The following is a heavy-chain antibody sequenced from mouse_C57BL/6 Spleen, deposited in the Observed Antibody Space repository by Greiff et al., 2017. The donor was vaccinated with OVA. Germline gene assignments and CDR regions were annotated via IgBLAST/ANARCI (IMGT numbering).Heavy chain of an antibody. CDR1: GYTFTSYW. Sequence: QVQLQQPGAELVKPGASVKLSCKASGYTFTSYWMQWVKQRPVQGLEWIGELDPSDSYTNYNQKFKGKATLTVDTASSTAYMQRISLTSEDSAVYYCARFPAYQYYMDYWGQGTPLTVAS. V-gene: IGHV1-50*01. D-gene: IGHD2-10*01. CDR2: LDPSDSYT. J-gene: IGHJ2*01. CDR3: ARFPAYQYYMDY.